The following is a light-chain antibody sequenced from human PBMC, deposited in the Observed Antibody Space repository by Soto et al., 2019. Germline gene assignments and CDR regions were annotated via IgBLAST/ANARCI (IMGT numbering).Light chain of an antibody. J-gene: IGKJ3*01. Sequence: EIVLTQSPGTLSLSPGERATLSCRASQSIARSYIVWYQQKPGQAPRLLIYGATNRATGNPDRFSGSGSGTDFALTSSRLEREDVAVYYCQQFALTSFTFGPWTKVHI. CDR2: GAT. CDR3: QQFALTSFT. V-gene: IGKV3-20*01. CDR1: QSIARSY.